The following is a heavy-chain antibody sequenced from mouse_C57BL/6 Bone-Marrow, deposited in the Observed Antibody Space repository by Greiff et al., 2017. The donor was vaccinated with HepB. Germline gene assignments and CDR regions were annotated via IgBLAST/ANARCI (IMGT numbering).Heavy chain of an antibody. CDR1: GFTFSSYG. V-gene: IGHV5-6*02. CDR2: ISIGGSYT. J-gene: IGHJ2*01. CDR3: ARRLTRGY. Sequence: EVKLMESGGDLVKPGGSLKLSCAASGFTFSSYGMSWVRQTPDKRLEGVATISIGGSYTYYPDSVKGRFTISRDNAKHTLYLQMSSLKSEDTAMYYCARRLTRGYWGQGTTLTVSS.